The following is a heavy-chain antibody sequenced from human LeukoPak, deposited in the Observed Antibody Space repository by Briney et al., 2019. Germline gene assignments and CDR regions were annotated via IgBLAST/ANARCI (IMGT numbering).Heavy chain of an antibody. Sequence: SETLSLTCAVYGGSFSGYYWSWIRQPPEKGLEWIGEINHSGDGNYNPSLKSRVTMSVGTSKNQFSLKLSSVTAADTAMYYCVRLGGIYYYYMEVWGKGTTVTVSS. CDR2: INHSGDG. CDR1: GGSFSGYY. D-gene: IGHD1-26*01. J-gene: IGHJ6*03. V-gene: IGHV4-34*01. CDR3: VRLGGIYYYYMEV.